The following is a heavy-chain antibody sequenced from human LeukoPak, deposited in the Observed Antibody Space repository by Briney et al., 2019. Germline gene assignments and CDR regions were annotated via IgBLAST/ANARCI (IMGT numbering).Heavy chain of an antibody. CDR1: GFTSSSYA. CDR2: ISYDGSNK. J-gene: IGHJ4*02. D-gene: IGHD3-10*01. CDR3: ARYRVLGVIDY. V-gene: IGHV3-30*04. Sequence: GGSLRLSCAASGFTSSSYAMHWVRQAPGKGLEWVAVISYDGSNKYYADSVKGRFTISRDNSKNTLYLQMNSLRAEDTAVYYCARYRVLGVIDYWGQGTLVTVSS.